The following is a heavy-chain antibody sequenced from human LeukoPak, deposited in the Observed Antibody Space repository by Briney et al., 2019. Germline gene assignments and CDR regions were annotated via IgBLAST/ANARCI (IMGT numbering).Heavy chain of an antibody. CDR3: ARRPPPGYCSSTSCYRRNWFDP. J-gene: IGHJ5*02. D-gene: IGHD2-2*01. V-gene: IGHV4-34*01. Sequence: MPSETLSLTCAVYGGSFSGYYWSWIRQPPGKGLEWIGEINHSGSTNYNPSLKSRVTISVDTSKNQFSLKLSSVTAADTAVYYCARRPPPGYCSSTSCYRRNWFDPWGQGTLVTVSS. CDR2: INHSGST. CDR1: GGSFSGYY.